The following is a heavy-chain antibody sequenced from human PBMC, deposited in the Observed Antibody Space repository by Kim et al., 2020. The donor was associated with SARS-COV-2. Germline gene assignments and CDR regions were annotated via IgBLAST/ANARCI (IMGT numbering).Heavy chain of an antibody. D-gene: IGHD4-4*01. J-gene: IGHJ6*01. CDR1: GGSISSYY. CDR2: IYYSGST. CDR3: AGATVTSDYYYYYGMDV. V-gene: IGHV4-59*13. Sequence: SETLSLTCTVSGGSISSYYWSWIRQPPGKGLEWIGYIYYSGSTNYNPSLKSRVTISVDTSKNQFSLKLSSVTAADTAVYYCAGATVTSDYYYYYGMDVWG.